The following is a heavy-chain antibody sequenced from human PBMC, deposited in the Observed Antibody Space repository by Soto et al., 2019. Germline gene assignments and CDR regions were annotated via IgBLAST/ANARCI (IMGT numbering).Heavy chain of an antibody. CDR2: VNYSGST. V-gene: IGHV4-59*01. CDR3: ARVGEGIAVAGRIHYFDY. D-gene: IGHD6-19*01. J-gene: IGHJ4*02. CDR1: GVSISTYY. Sequence: SETLSLTCSVSGVSISTYYWSWIRQPPGKGLEWLGYVNYSGSTSYNPSLKSRATVSIDTSKKQFSLNLRSVTAADTAVYYCARVGEGIAVAGRIHYFDYWGQGTQVT.